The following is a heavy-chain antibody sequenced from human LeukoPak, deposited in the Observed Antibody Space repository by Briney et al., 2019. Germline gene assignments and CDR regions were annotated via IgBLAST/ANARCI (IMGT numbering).Heavy chain of an antibody. J-gene: IGHJ4*02. CDR1: GYTFISYY. V-gene: IGHV1-46*01. D-gene: IGHD1-26*01. Sequence: ASVKVSCKASGYTFISYYMHWVRQAPGQGLEWMGIINPSGGSTSYAQKFQGRVTITGDTPASTAYMELISLRSEDTAVYYCVRDRGGATTVYWGQGTLVTVSS. CDR3: VRDRGGATTVY. CDR2: INPSGGST.